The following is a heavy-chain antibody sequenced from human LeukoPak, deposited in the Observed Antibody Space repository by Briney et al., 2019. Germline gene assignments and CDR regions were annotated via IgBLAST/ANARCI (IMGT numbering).Heavy chain of an antibody. Sequence: GGSLRLSCAASGFTFSDHYMSWFRQAPGKGLEWVSYISNSGSLKYYADSVRGRFTISRDNAKNSLYLQMDSLRAEETAVYYCARNEGSIWGQGTLVTVSS. J-gene: IGHJ4*02. CDR2: ISNSGSLK. D-gene: IGHD1-26*01. V-gene: IGHV3-11*01. CDR3: ARNEGSI. CDR1: GFTFSDHY.